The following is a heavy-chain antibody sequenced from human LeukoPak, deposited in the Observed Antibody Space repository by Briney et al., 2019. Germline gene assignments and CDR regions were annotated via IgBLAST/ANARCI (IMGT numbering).Heavy chain of an antibody. CDR3: ARGPIAYYDILTATYFDY. V-gene: IGHV5-51*01. D-gene: IGHD3-9*01. CDR1: GYSFTSYW. J-gene: IGHJ4*02. Sequence: GESLKISCKGSGYSFTSYWIGWVRQMPGKGLEGVGIIYPGDSGTRYSPSFQGQVTISADKSISTAYLQWSSLKASDTAMYYCARGPIAYYDILTATYFDYWGQGTLVTVSS. CDR2: IYPGDSGT.